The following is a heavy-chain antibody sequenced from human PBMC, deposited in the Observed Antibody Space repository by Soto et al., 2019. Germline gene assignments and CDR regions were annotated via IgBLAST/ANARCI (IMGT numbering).Heavy chain of an antibody. CDR3: AKWGEVSHNPGGNYYYGMDV. CDR1: GFTFGNYG. V-gene: IGHV3-30*18. J-gene: IGHJ6*02. D-gene: IGHD3-16*01. CDR2: ILYDGSDK. Sequence: QVQLVESGGGVVQPGTSLRLSCAASGFTFGNYGMHWVRQPPGKGLEWISSILYDGSDKYYADSVKGRFTISRDGSKNTLYLRMDSLRPEDTAVYYCAKWGEVSHNPGGNYYYGMDVWGQRTTVTVSS.